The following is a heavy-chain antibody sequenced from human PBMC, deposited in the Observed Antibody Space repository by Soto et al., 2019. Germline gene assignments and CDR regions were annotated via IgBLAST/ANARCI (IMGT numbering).Heavy chain of an antibody. CDR2: IYYSGST. CDR3: ASPPPGSRATTPYYFDS. V-gene: IGHV4-34*01. CDR1: GGSFRGYY. D-gene: IGHD2-15*01. J-gene: IGHJ4*02. Sequence: PGTLSLTSAVYGGSFRGYYWSSTRQPPRKGLEWIGEIYYSGSTNYNPSPKSRVSMSVDSSKNQFSLKLSSVTAADMAIYFCASPPPGSRATTPYYFDSWGQGTLVTVSS.